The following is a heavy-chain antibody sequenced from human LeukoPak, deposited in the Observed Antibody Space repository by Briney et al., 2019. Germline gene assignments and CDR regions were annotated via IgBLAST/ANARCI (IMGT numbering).Heavy chain of an antibody. CDR3: ARSRVIVLAAFDY. CDR1: GFTFSDYY. J-gene: IGHJ4*02. V-gene: IGHV3-11*01. Sequence: GGSLRLSCAASGFTFSDYYMSWIRQAPGKGLEWVSYISSSGSTIYYADSVKGRFTISRDNAKNSLYLQMNSLRAEDTAVYYCARSRVIVLAAFDYWGQGTLVTVSS. CDR2: ISSSGSTI. D-gene: IGHD2/OR15-2a*01.